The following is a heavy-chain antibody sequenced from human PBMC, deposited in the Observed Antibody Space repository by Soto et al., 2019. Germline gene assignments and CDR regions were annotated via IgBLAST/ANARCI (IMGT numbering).Heavy chain of an antibody. V-gene: IGHV1-18*01. CDR3: ARDRALSDSSGYYFGAAY. J-gene: IGHJ4*02. CDR1: GYTFTSYG. CDR2: ISAYNGNT. Sequence: ASVKVSCKASGYTFTSYGISWVRQAPGQGLEWMGWISAYNGNTNYAQKLQGRVTMTTDTSTSTAYMELRSLRSDDTAVYYCARDRALSDSSGYYFGAAYWGQGTLVTVSS. D-gene: IGHD3-22*01.